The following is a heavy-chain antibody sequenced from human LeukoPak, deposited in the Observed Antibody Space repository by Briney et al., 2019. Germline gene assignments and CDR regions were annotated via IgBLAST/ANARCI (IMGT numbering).Heavy chain of an antibody. CDR3: AGRYFVAMGC. CDR1: GFTFSNSW. J-gene: IGHJ6*02. CDR2: IKGDGSTT. V-gene: IGHV3-74*01. D-gene: IGHD2-15*01. Sequence: GGSLRLSCAASGFTFSNSWMHWVRQAPGKGPVWVARIKGDGSTTYYADSVKGRFTISRDNAKNTLSLQMNSLRDDDTAVYYCAGRYFVAMGCWGQGTTVTVSS.